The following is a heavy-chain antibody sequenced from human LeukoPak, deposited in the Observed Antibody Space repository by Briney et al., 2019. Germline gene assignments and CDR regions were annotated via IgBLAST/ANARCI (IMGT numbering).Heavy chain of an antibody. D-gene: IGHD4-11*01. J-gene: IGHJ4*02. Sequence: RGCLRLSCAASGFTFSSYWMHWVRQAPGKGLEWVANIKQDGSEKYYVDSVKGRFTISRDNAKNSLYLQMNSLKAEDTAVYYCAYSHSAFEYWGQGTRVTVSS. V-gene: IGHV3-7*01. CDR1: GFTFSSYW. CDR3: AYSHSAFEY. CDR2: IKQDGSEK.